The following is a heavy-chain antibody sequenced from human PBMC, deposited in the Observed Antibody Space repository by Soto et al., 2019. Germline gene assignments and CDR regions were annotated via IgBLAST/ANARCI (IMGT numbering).Heavy chain of an antibody. CDR2: INPNSGGT. Sequence: VASVKVSCKASGYTFTGYYMHWVRQAPGQGLEWMGWINPNSGGTNYAQKFQGRVTMTRDTSISTAYMELSRLRSDDTAVYYCARGPSAYDYVWGSYWVYWGQGTLVTVSS. J-gene: IGHJ4*02. V-gene: IGHV1-2*02. CDR1: GYTFTGYY. D-gene: IGHD3-16*01. CDR3: ARGPSAYDYVWGSYWVY.